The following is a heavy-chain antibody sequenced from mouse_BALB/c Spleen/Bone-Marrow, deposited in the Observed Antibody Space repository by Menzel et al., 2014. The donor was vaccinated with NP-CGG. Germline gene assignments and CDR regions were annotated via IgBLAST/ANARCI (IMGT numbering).Heavy chain of an antibody. CDR1: GFDFSRYW. CDR3: ASLYYGNYYYAMDY. V-gene: IGHV4-1*02. D-gene: IGHD2-1*01. Sequence: EVQVVESGGGLVQPGGSLKLSCAASGFDFSRYWMSWVRQAPGKGLEWIGEINPDSSTINYTPSLKDKFIISRDNAKNTLYLQMSKGRSEDTALYYCASLYYGNYYYAMDYWGQGTSVTVSS. J-gene: IGHJ4*01. CDR2: INPDSSTI.